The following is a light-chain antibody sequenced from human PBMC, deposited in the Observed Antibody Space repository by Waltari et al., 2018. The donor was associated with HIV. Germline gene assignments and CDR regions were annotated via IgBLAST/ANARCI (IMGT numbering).Light chain of an antibody. Sequence: QSALTQPPSASGSPGPSVTISCPGTRNDVGGYNYVSWYLQPPGKAPKLVVYEVIKRPSGVPDRFSASKSGNTASLTVSGLQAEDEGDYYCCSYAGWSDSWVFGTGTKVTVL. CDR2: EVI. CDR1: RNDVGGYNY. CDR3: CSYAGWSDSWV. V-gene: IGLV2-8*01. J-gene: IGLJ1*01.